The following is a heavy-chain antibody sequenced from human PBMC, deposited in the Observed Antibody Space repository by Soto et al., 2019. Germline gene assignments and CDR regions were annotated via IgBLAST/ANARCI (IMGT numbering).Heavy chain of an antibody. CDR1: GFTFTNYG. V-gene: IGHV3-23*01. J-gene: IGHJ4*02. CDR3: AKGFTQSNVWRDYRHKTHFDY. CDR2: ISGAGDTT. Sequence: EVRLLESGGGLVQPGGSLRLSCEGSGFTFTNYGMDWVRQAPGKGLEWISFISGAGDTTYYADSVKGRFIISSDNSKNTLYLQMNSLRAEDTALYYCAKGFTQSNVWRDYRHKTHFDYWGQGALVTVTS. D-gene: IGHD3-16*02.